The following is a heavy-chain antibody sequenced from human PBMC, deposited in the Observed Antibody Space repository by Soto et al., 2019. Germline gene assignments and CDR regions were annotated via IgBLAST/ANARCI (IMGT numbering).Heavy chain of an antibody. D-gene: IGHD6-6*01. CDR2: INPNSGGT. CDR1: GYTFTCYY. CDR3: ARESSSSSIHYYGMDV. V-gene: IGHV1-2*02. Sequence: RXSGKVSVKASGYTFTCYYMHWVRQAPGQGLEWMGWINPNSGGTNYAQKFQGRVTMTRDTSISTAYMELSRLRSDDTAVYYCARESSSSSIHYYGMDVWGQGTTVTVSS. J-gene: IGHJ6*02.